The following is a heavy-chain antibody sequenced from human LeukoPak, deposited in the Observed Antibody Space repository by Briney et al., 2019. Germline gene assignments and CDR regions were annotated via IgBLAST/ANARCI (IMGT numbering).Heavy chain of an antibody. Sequence: SETLSLTCAVYGGSFSGYHWSWIRQPPGKGLEWIGEINHSGSTNYNPSLTSRVTISVDTSKKQFSLKLSSVTAADTAVYYCTVNGRPTAAHFDYWGQGTLVTVSS. D-gene: IGHD2-2*01. CDR1: GGSFSGYH. CDR2: INHSGST. J-gene: IGHJ4*02. V-gene: IGHV4-34*01. CDR3: TVNGRPTAAHFDY.